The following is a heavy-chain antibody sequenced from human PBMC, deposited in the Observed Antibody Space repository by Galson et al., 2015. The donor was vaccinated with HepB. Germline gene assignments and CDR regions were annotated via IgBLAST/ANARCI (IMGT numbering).Heavy chain of an antibody. Sequence: SVKVSCKASGYTFTNYYIHWVRQAPGQGLKWMAIIDPRGGSTTFAQKFQGRVTMTRDTPTSTVHMELSSLRSEDTAVYYCARGGIYYESRGSLYNWFDPWGQGTLVTVSS. D-gene: IGHD3-22*01. J-gene: IGHJ5*02. CDR3: ARGGIYYESRGSLYNWFDP. CDR1: GYTFTNYY. V-gene: IGHV1-46*01. CDR2: IDPRGGST.